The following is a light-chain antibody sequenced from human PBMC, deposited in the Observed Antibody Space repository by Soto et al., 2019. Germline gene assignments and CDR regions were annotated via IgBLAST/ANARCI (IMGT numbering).Light chain of an antibody. J-gene: IGKJ1*01. CDR1: QSVSSN. Sequence: EIVMTQSPATLSVSPGERATLSCRASQSVSSNLAWYQQKPGQAPRLLIYGASTRATGIPARFSGSGSGTEFTLNLSSLQSEDFAVYYCQQYNDWPRTFGQGTKVEI. CDR2: GAS. V-gene: IGKV3-15*01. CDR3: QQYNDWPRT.